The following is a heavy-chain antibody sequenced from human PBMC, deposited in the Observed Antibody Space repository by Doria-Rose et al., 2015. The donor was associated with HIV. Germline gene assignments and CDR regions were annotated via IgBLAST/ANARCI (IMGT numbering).Heavy chain of an antibody. V-gene: IGHV2-26*01. CDR2: IFSDDGR. CDR3: ARIKSSRWYHKYYFDF. D-gene: IGHD6-13*01. J-gene: IGHJ4*02. CDR1: GVSLSSPGMG. Sequence: QITLKESGPVLVKPTETLTLTCTVSGVSLSSPGMGVSWIRQPPGKALEWLANIFSDDGRFYNTSLKSRLTISRGTSKSQVVLTMTDMDPVDTATYYCARIKSSRWYHKYYFDFWGQGTLVIVSA.